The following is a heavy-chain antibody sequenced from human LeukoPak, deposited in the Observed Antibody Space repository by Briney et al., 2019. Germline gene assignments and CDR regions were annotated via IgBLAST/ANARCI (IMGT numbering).Heavy chain of an antibody. J-gene: IGHJ6*03. V-gene: IGHV1-69*05. Sequence: ASVKVSCKASGGTFSSYAISWVRQAPGQGLEWMGGIIPIFGTANYAQKFQGRVTITTDESTSTAYMELSSLRSEDTAVYYCARGPRYSSTSTYYYYYYMDVWGKGTTVTVSS. D-gene: IGHD6-6*01. CDR3: ARGPRYSSTSTYYYYYYMDV. CDR1: GGTFSSYA. CDR2: IIPIFGTA.